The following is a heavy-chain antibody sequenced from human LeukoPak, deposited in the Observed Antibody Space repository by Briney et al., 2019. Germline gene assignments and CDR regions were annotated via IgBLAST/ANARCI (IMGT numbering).Heavy chain of an antibody. CDR1: GYTFTSYY. V-gene: IGHV1-46*01. J-gene: IGHJ3*02. CDR2: INPSGGST. CDR3: ASHSGSYLGSAFDI. D-gene: IGHD1-26*01. Sequence: GASVKVSCKASGYTFTSYYMHWVRQAPGQGLEWMAIINPSGGSTSYAQKFQGRVTMTRDMSTSADYMELSSLRSEDTAVYYCASHSGSYLGSAFDIWGQGTLVTVSS.